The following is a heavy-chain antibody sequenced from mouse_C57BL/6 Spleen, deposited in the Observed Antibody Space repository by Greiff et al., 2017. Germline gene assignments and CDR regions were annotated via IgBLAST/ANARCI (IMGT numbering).Heavy chain of an antibody. V-gene: IGHV1-55*01. CDR1: GYTFTSYW. CDR3: ARGIYDGYGVIFDY. CDR2: IYPGSGST. Sequence: QVQLQQPGAELVKPGASVKMSCKASGYTFTSYWITWVKQRPGQGLEWIGDIYPGSGSTNYNEKFKSKATLTVDTSSSTAYMQRSSLTSEDSAVYYCARGIYDGYGVIFDYWGQGTTLTVSS. D-gene: IGHD2-3*01. J-gene: IGHJ2*01.